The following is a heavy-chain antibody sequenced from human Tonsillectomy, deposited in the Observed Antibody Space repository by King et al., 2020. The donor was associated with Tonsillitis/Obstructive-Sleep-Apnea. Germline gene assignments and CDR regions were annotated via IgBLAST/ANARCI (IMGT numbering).Heavy chain of an antibody. CDR1: GYTFTSYG. CDR3: AIDPEPARSGAEAAFDI. CDR2: ISAYNGNT. V-gene: IGHV1-18*01. D-gene: IGHD1-14*01. J-gene: IGHJ3*02. Sequence: VQLVESGVEVKKPGASVKVSCTASGYTFTSYGISWVRQAPGQGLEWMGWISAYNGNTNYAQTLKGRVTMTTDTSTSTAYMELKSLRSDDTAVDYCAIDPEPARSGAEAAFDIWGQGTMVTVSS.